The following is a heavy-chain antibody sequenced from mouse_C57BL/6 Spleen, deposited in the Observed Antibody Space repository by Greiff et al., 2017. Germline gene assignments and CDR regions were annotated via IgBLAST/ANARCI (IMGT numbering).Heavy chain of an antibody. V-gene: IGHV1-19*01. CDR2: INPYNGGP. D-gene: IGHD1-1*01. CDR1: GYTFTDYY. Sequence: EVQLQQSGPVLVKPGASVKMSCKASGYTFTDYYMNGVKQSHGKSLEWIGVINPYNGGPSYNQKFKGQASLTVDKSSSTAYMELNSLTSEDSAVYYCATTVVDWGQGTTLTVSS. J-gene: IGHJ2*01. CDR3: ATTVVD.